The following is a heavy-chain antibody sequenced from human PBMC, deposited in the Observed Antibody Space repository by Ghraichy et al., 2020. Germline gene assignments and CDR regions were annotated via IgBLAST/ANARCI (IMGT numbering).Heavy chain of an antibody. Sequence: SQTLSLTCTVSGGSISNYYWSWIRQPLGKGLEWIGYIYYSGSTNYNPSLKSRVTISVDTSKNQFSLKLSSVTAADTAVYYCARAPSGGTAAGARYYYYMDVWGKGTTVTVSS. CDR3: ARAPSGGTAAGARYYYYMDV. V-gene: IGHV4-59*01. D-gene: IGHD6-13*01. CDR1: GGSISNYY. J-gene: IGHJ6*03. CDR2: IYYSGST.